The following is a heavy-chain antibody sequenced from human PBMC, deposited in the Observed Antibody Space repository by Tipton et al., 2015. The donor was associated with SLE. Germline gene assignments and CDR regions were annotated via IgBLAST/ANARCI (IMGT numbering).Heavy chain of an antibody. D-gene: IGHD3-3*02. V-gene: IGHV4-4*07. J-gene: IGHJ4*02. Sequence: TLSLTCTVSGGSVNNYYWSWIRQPAGKGLEWIGRIYTSGSTNFNPPLKGRVTMSVDTSKSQFSLKLRSVTAADTAIYYCARDKSSHSKYILDYWGQGTLVTVSS. CDR2: IYTSGST. CDR3: ARDKSSHSKYILDY. CDR1: GGSVNNYY.